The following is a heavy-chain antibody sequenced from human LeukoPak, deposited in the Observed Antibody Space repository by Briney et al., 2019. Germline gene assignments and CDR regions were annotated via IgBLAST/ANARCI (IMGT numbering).Heavy chain of an antibody. CDR3: TSLRDSNGYYYEGDAFDI. V-gene: IGHV3-49*04. CDR1: GFTVSNNY. Sequence: PGGSLTLSCAASGFTVSNNYMRWVRQAPGKELEWVGFIRSKAYGGTTKYAASVKGRFTTSRDDSKSIAYPQMNSLKTEDTAVYYCTSLRDSNGYYYEGDAFDIWGQGTMVTVSS. CDR2: IRSKAYGGTT. J-gene: IGHJ3*02. D-gene: IGHD3-22*01.